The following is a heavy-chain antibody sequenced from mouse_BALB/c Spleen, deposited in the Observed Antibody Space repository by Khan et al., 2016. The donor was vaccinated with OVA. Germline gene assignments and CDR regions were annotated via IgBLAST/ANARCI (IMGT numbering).Heavy chain of an antibody. V-gene: IGHV9-1*02. CDR3: ARISSYWYSDV. CDR2: INTYTGEP. CDR1: GYTFTNYG. J-gene: IGHJ1*01. Sequence: QIQLVQSGPELKKPGETAKISCKASGYTFTNYGMNWVKQAPGKGLKWMGWINTYTGEPTYADDFKGRFVFSLETSASTAYLQISNLKNEDMTTYFCARISSYWYSDVWGAGTTGTVSS. D-gene: IGHD6-2*01.